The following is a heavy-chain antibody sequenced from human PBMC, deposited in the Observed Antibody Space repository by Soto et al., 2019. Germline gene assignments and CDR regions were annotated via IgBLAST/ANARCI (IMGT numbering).Heavy chain of an antibody. J-gene: IGHJ4*02. D-gene: IGHD6-19*01. V-gene: IGHV3-23*01. CDR2: ISGSGGST. Sequence: GSLRLSCVASGFTFSSYAMSWVRQAPGKGLEWVSAISGSGGSTYYADSVKGRFTISRDNSKNTLYLQMNSLRAEDTAVYYCAKVLAVATKYFDYWGQGTLVTVS. CDR1: GFTFSSYA. CDR3: AKVLAVATKYFDY.